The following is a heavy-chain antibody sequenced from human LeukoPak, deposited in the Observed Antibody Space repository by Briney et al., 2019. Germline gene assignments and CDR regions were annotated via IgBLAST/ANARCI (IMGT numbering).Heavy chain of an antibody. CDR2: ISANNGNT. CDR1: GYTFTSTSYG. Sequence: ASVKVSCKASGYTFTSTSYGISWGRQAPGHGLEWVRWISANNGNTNYAQKLQGRVTMTTDTSTSTAYMELRSLRSDDTAVYYCARGYCSGGSCYFDYWGQGTLVTVSS. J-gene: IGHJ4*02. CDR3: ARGYCSGGSCYFDY. D-gene: IGHD2-15*01. V-gene: IGHV1-18*01.